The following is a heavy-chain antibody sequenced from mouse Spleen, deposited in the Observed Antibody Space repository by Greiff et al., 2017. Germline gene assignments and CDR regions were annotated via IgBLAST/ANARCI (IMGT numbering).Heavy chain of an antibody. D-gene: IGHD2-3*01. CDR2: IDPETGGT. CDR1: GYTFTDYE. CDR3: TSDGSYFDY. V-gene: IGHV1-15*01. Sequence: VQLQQSGAELVRPGASVTLSCKASGYTFTDYEMHWVKQTPVHGLEWIGAIDPETGGTAYNQKFKGKAILTADKSSSTAYMELRSLTSEDSAVYYCTSDGSYFDYWGQGTTLTVSS. J-gene: IGHJ2*01.